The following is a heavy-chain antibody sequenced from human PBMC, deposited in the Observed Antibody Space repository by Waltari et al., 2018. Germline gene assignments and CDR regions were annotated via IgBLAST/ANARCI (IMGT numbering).Heavy chain of an antibody. CDR2: IYHSGST. CDR1: GYSISSGYY. Sequence: QVQLQESGPGLVKPSETLSLTCAVSGYSISSGYYWGWIRQPPGKGPEWIGSIYHSGSTYYNPSLKSRVTISVDTSKNQFSLKLSSVTAADTAVYYCAKSLLWFGEPDAFDIWGQGTMVTVSS. V-gene: IGHV4-38-2*01. CDR3: AKSLLWFGEPDAFDI. D-gene: IGHD3-10*01. J-gene: IGHJ3*02.